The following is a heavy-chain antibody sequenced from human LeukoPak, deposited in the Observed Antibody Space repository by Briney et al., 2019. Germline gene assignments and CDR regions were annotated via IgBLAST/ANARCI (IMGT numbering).Heavy chain of an antibody. CDR1: GGSISSHY. CDR2: IYYSGST. CDR3: ARGHSWFDP. V-gene: IGHV4-59*11. Sequence: SETLSLTCTVSGGSISSHYWSWIRQPPGKGLEWIGYIYYSGSTNYNPYLKSRVTISVDTSKNQFSLKLSSVTAADTAVYYCARGHSWFDPWGQGTLVTVSS. J-gene: IGHJ5*02.